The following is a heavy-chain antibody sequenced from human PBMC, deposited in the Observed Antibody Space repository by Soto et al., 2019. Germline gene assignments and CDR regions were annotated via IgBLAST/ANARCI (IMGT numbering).Heavy chain of an antibody. J-gene: IGHJ4*02. Sequence: QVQLQESGPGLVKPSQTLSLTCTVSGGSISSGDYYWSWIRQPPGKGLEWIGYIYYSGSTYYNPSLNSRVTISVDTSKNQFSLKLSSVTAADTAVYYCARSLKLAYCGGDCYSFDYWGQGTLVTVSS. V-gene: IGHV4-30-4*01. CDR1: GGSISSGDYY. CDR3: ARSLKLAYCGGDCYSFDY. D-gene: IGHD2-21*02. CDR2: IYYSGST.